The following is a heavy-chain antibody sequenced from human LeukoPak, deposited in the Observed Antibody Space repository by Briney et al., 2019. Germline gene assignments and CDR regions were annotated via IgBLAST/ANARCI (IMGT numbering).Heavy chain of an antibody. V-gene: IGHV3-23*01. Sequence: GGSLRLSCAASGFTFSSYVMTWVRQAPGKGLEWVSAISGSGASTYYADSVKGRFTISRDNSRNTLYLQMNSLRAEDTAVYYCARDNPQDDFWSGYSGLDYWGQGTLVTVSS. D-gene: IGHD3-3*01. CDR1: GFTFSSYV. CDR3: ARDNPQDDFWSGYSGLDY. CDR2: ISGSGAST. J-gene: IGHJ4*02.